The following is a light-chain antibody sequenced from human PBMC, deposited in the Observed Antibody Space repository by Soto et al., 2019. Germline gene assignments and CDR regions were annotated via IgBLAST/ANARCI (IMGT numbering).Light chain of an antibody. CDR3: QQYHDLVFT. V-gene: IGKV1-33*01. J-gene: IGKJ5*01. CDR2: EAS. CDR1: QSISDY. Sequence: DPQMTQSPASLSASLGDRVTISCRASQSISDYLNWYQQKSGKAPTLLIHEASNLEAGVPSRFSGSRSGTEFILTISNLQPEDVATYYCQQYHDLVFTFGQGTRLEIK.